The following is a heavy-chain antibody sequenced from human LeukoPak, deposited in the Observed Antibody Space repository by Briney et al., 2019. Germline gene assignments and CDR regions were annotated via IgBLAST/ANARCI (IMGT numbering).Heavy chain of an antibody. CDR1: GGTFSSYA. D-gene: IGHD2-8*01. CDR3: ARDPMVYAIKSYYYYYMDV. V-gene: IGHV1-46*01. CDR2: INPSGGST. Sequence: ASVKVSCKASGGTFSSYAISWVRQAPGQGLERMGIINPSGGSTSYAQKFQGRVTMTRDMSTSTVYMELSSLRSEDTAVYYCARDPMVYAIKSYYYYYMDVWGKGTTVTVSS. J-gene: IGHJ6*03.